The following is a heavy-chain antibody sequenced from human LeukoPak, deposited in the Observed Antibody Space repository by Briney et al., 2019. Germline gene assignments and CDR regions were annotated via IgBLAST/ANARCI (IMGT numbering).Heavy chain of an antibody. CDR3: ASSLTGYYTHFDY. V-gene: IGHV4-34*01. D-gene: IGHD3-9*01. CDR2: IDHSGSN. J-gene: IGHJ4*02. Sequence: SETLSLTCAVYVGSFSGYYWSWIRQPPGKGLDWIGQIDHSGSNNYNPSLKNRVTISVDTSKNQFSLKLSSVTAADTAVYYCASSLTGYYTHFDYWGQGTLVTVSS. CDR1: VGSFSGYY.